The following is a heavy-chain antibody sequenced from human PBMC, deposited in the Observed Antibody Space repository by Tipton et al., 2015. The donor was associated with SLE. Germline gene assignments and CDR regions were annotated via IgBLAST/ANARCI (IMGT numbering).Heavy chain of an antibody. Sequence: QLVQSGAEVKKPGASVKVSCKASDYTFTSYDITWVRQAPGQGLEWMGWISAYNGNTNYAQKFQGRVTMTRNTSISIAYMELSGLRSDDPAVYYCARGRGAVPVRENWFDPWGQGTLVTVSS. CDR3: ARGRGAVPVRENWFDP. V-gene: IGHV1-18*01. CDR2: ISAYNGNT. CDR1: DYTFTSYD. D-gene: IGHD5-24*01. J-gene: IGHJ5*02.